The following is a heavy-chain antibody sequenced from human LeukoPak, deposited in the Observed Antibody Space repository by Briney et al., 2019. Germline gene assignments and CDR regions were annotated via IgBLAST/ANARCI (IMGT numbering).Heavy chain of an antibody. CDR2: MNPNSGNT. V-gene: IGHV1-8*01. CDR3: AREGSSTSPNGTYYYYMDV. D-gene: IGHD2-2*01. Sequence: ASVKVSCKASGYTFTSYDINWVRQATGQGLEWMGWMNPNSGNTGYAQKFQGRVTMTRNTSISTAYMELSSLRSEDTAVYYCAREGSSTSPNGTYYYYMDVWGKGTTVTISS. CDR1: GYTFTSYD. J-gene: IGHJ6*03.